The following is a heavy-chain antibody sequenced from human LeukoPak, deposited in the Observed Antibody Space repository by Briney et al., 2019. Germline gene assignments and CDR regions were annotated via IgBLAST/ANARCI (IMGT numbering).Heavy chain of an antibody. Sequence: SETLSLTCAVSGGSISSSNWWSWVHQPPGKGLEWIGEIYHSETTNYNPSLKSRVTISVDKSKNQFSLKLSSVTAADTAVYYCARGLHKVVVAATQLFLGFDYWGQGTLVTVSS. CDR1: GGSISSSNW. D-gene: IGHD2-15*01. J-gene: IGHJ4*02. CDR2: IYHSETT. V-gene: IGHV4-4*02. CDR3: ARGLHKVVVAATQLFLGFDY.